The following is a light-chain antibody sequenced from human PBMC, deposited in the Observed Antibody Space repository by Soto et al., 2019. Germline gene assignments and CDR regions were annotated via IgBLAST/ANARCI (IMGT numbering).Light chain of an antibody. CDR1: SGDSSYA. J-gene: IGLJ2*01. V-gene: IGLV4-69*01. CDR2: LNSDGSH. Sequence: QSVLTQSPSASASLGASVKLTCTLSSGDSSYAIAWHQQQPEKGPRYLMKLNSDGSHSKGDGIPDRFSGSSSGAERYLTISSLQSEDEADYYCQTWGTGIGVFGGGTKLTVL. CDR3: QTWGTGIGV.